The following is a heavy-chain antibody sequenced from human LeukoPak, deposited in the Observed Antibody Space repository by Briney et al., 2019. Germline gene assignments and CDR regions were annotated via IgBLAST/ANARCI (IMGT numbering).Heavy chain of an antibody. CDR2: IYSSGST. Sequence: PSETLSLTCTVSGDSISSFYWSWIRQPAGKGLEWIGRIYSSGSTNYNPSLESRVTMSVDTSKNQLSLKLSSVTVADTAVYYCARDVVAAAGTWDYWGQGTLVTVSS. D-gene: IGHD6-13*01. CDR1: GDSISSFY. CDR3: ARDVVAAAGTWDY. J-gene: IGHJ4*02. V-gene: IGHV4-4*07.